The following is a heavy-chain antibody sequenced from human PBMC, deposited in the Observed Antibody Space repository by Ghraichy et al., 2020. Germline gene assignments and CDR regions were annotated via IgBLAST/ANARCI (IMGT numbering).Heavy chain of an antibody. CDR1: GFTFRSYA. CDR3: AKDPDEFKELDY. CDR2: ISGSGGRI. V-gene: IGHV3-23*01. D-gene: IGHD1-1*01. J-gene: IGHJ4*02. Sequence: GGSLRLSCAASGFTFRSYAMSWVRQAPGEGLEWVSGISGSGGRIYYADSVKGRFTASRDNSKNTLYLQMNGLRAEDTAVYYCAKDPDEFKELDYWGQGTLVTVSS.